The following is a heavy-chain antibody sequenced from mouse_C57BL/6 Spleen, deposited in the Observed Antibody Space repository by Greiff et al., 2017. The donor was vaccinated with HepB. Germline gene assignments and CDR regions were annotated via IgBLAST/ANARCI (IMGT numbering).Heavy chain of an antibody. CDR1: GYAFSSYW. J-gene: IGHJ1*03. D-gene: IGHD1-1*01. V-gene: IGHV1-80*01. CDR2: IYPGDGDT. CDR3: ARGGYYGSRGYFDV. Sequence: VQLQQSGAELVKPGASVKISCKASGYAFSSYWMNWVKQRPGKGLEWIGQIYPGDGDTNYNGKFKGKATLTADKSSSTAYMQLSSLTSEDSAVYFWARGGYYGSRGYFDVWGTGTTVTVSS.